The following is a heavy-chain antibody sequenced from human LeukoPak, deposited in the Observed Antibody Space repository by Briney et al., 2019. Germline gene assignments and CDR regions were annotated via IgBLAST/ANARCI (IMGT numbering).Heavy chain of an antibody. V-gene: IGHV3-9*01. J-gene: IGHJ5*02. Sequence: PGGSLRLSCAASGFTFDDYAMHWVRHAPGKGLEWVSGISWNSGSIGYADSVKGRFTISRDNAKNSLYLQMNSLRAEDTALYYCAKDDGGGDFNWFDPWGQGTLVTVSS. D-gene: IGHD2-21*02. CDR1: GFTFDDYA. CDR2: ISWNSGSI. CDR3: AKDDGGGDFNWFDP.